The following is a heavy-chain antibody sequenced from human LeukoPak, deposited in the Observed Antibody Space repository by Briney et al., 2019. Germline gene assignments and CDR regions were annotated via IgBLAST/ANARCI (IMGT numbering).Heavy chain of an antibody. CDR1: GYTFTSYG. D-gene: IGHD6-19*01. CDR2: ISAYNGNT. CDR3: ASYHSSGWYYFQH. Sequence: ASVKVSCKASGYTFTSYGISWVRQAPGQGLEWTGWISAYNGNTNYAQKLQGRVTMTTDTSTSTAYMELRSLRSDDTAVYYCASYHSSGWYYFQHWGQGTLVTVSS. J-gene: IGHJ1*01. V-gene: IGHV1-18*01.